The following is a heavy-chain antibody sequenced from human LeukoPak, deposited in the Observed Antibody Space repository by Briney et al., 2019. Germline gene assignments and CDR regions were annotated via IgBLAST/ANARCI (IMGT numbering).Heavy chain of an antibody. D-gene: IGHD3-10*01. CDR2: INPSGGST. CDR3: ARVLYYAFDY. V-gene: IGHV1-46*01. CDR1: GGTFSSYA. Sequence: ASVKVSCKASGGTFSSYAISWVRQAPGQGLEWMGIINPSGGSTSYAQKFQGRVTMTRDTSTSTVYMELSSLRSEDTAVYYCARVLYYAFDYWGQGTLVTVSS. J-gene: IGHJ4*02.